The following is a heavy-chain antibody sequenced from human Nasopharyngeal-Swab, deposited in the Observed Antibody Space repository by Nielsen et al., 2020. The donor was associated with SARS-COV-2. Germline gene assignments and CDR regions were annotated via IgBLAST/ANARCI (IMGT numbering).Heavy chain of an antibody. V-gene: IGHV3-73*01. CDR1: GFTFSDSA. J-gene: IGHJ4*02. CDR3: TRCGGGCYSRIDY. D-gene: IGHD2-15*01. Sequence: GESLKISCAASGFTFSDSAIHWVRQASGKGLEWVGRIRSKGNNYATAYSAWVKGRFIIFRDDPTNTAYLQMNSLKTEDTAVYYCTRCGGGCYSRIDYWGQGTLVTVSS. CDR2: IRSKGNNYAT.